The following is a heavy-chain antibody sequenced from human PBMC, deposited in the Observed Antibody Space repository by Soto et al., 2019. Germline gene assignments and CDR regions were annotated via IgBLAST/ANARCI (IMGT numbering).Heavy chain of an antibody. Sequence: GGSLRLSCAASGFTFSSYWMHWVRQAPGKGLVWVSRINSDGSSTSYADSVKGRFTISRDNAKNTLYLQMNSLRAEDTAVYYCARVDYSNYGLYYYYMDVWGKGTTVTVSS. J-gene: IGHJ6*03. CDR2: INSDGSST. CDR3: ARVDYSNYGLYYYYMDV. CDR1: GFTFSSYW. D-gene: IGHD4-4*01. V-gene: IGHV3-74*01.